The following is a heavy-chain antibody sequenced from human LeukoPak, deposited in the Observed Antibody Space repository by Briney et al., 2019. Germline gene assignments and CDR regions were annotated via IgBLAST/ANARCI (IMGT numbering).Heavy chain of an antibody. Sequence: SETLSLTCTVSGYSISSGYYWGWIRQPPGKGLEWIGSIYHSGSTYYNPSLKSRVTISVDTSKNQFSLKLSSVTAADTAVYYCAREPRGLVTPLPDWGQGTLVTVSS. D-gene: IGHD3/OR15-3a*01. CDR1: GYSISSGYY. V-gene: IGHV4-38-2*02. CDR2: IYHSGST. CDR3: AREPRGLVTPLPD. J-gene: IGHJ4*02.